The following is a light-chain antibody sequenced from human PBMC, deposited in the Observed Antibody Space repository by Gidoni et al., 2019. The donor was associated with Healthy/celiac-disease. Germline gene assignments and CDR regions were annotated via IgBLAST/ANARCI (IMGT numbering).Light chain of an antibody. CDR2: SAS. CDR1: QGISSY. Sequence: GDRVTITCRASQGISSYLAWYQQKPGKAPKLLIYSASTLQRGVPSRFSGSGSGTDFTLTISCLQSEDFATYYCKQYYSYPRTFGQGTKVEIK. CDR3: KQYYSYPRT. V-gene: IGKV1-8*01. J-gene: IGKJ1*01.